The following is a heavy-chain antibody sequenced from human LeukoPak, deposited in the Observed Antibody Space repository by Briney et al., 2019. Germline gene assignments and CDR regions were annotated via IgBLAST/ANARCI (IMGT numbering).Heavy chain of an antibody. Sequence: SETLSLTCTVSGGSISSSSYYWGWLRQPPGKGLEWIGSIYYSGSTYYNPSLKSRVTISVDTSKNQFSLKLSSVTAADTAVYYCARVKRKYQLLKPLHETPSHYFDYWGQGTLVTVSS. CDR1: GGSISSSSYY. J-gene: IGHJ4*02. D-gene: IGHD2-2*01. CDR3: ARVKRKYQLLKPLHETPSHYFDY. CDR2: IYYSGST. V-gene: IGHV4-39*07.